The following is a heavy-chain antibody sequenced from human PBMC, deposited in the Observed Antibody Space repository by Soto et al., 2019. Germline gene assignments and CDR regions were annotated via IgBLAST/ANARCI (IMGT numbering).Heavy chain of an antibody. CDR2: TYYRSKWYN. J-gene: IGHJ3*02. D-gene: IGHD1-1*01. CDR1: GDSVSSNSAA. V-gene: IGHV6-1*01. CDR3: ARVTSSDDGAFDI. Sequence: SQTLSLTCAISGDSVSSNSAACNWIRQSPSRGLEWLGRTYYRSKWYNDYAVSVKSRITINPDTSKNQFPLQLNSVTPEDTAVYYCARVTSSDDGAFDIWGQGTMVTVSS.